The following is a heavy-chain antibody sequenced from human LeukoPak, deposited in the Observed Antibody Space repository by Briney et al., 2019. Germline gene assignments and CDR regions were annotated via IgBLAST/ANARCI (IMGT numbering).Heavy chain of an antibody. J-gene: IGHJ4*02. D-gene: IGHD2-2*01. CDR3: ARETFCTSTSCPIGDHFDY. V-gene: IGHV3-21*01. CDR2: ISSSSSYI. Sequence: GGSLRLSCAASGFIFSSYSMNWIRQAPGKGLEWVSPISSSSSYIYSADSLKGRFTISRDNAKNSLYLHLNSLRAEDTAVYYCARETFCTSTSCPIGDHFDYWGQGTLVTVSS. CDR1: GFIFSSYS.